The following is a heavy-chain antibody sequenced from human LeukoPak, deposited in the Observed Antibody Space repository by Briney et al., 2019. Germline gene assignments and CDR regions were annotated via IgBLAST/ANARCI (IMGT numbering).Heavy chain of an antibody. D-gene: IGHD2-8*01. V-gene: IGHV1-18*01. J-gene: IGHJ4*02. Sequence: ASVKVSCKASGYTFTSYGISWVRQAPGQGLEWMGWISAYNGNTNYAQKLQGRVTMTTDTSTNSAYMELRSLRSDDTAVYYCARPPSYCTNGVCYNGYYFDYWGQGTLVTVSS. CDR3: ARPPSYCTNGVCYNGYYFDY. CDR1: GYTFTSYG. CDR2: ISAYNGNT.